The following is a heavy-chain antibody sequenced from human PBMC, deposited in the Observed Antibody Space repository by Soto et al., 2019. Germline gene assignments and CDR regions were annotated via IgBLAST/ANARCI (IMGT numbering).Heavy chain of an antibody. CDR1: GFTFSSYA. CDR2: ISYDGSNK. Sequence: GGSLRLSCAASGFTFSSYAMHWVRQAPGKGLEWVAVISYDGSNKYYADSVKGRFTISRDNSKNTLYLQMNSLRAEDTAVYYCARGERYDCSGYHSYWGQGTLVTVSS. D-gene: IGHD3-22*01. J-gene: IGHJ4*02. V-gene: IGHV3-30-3*01. CDR3: ARGERYDCSGYHSY.